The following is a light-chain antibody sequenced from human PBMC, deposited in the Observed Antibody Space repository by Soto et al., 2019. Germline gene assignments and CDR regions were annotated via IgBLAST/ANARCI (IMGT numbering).Light chain of an antibody. CDR2: AAS. CDR3: QHLNSYPHMT. V-gene: IGKV1-9*01. J-gene: IGKJ3*01. CDR1: QVINNY. Sequence: IQLTQSPSSLTASVSSRFTLSFWASQVINNYLARYQQKPVKAPKLLTYAASTLHSGVPSRFSGSGSGTDFTLTISSLQPEDFATYYCQHLNSYPHMTFGPGTKVDIK.